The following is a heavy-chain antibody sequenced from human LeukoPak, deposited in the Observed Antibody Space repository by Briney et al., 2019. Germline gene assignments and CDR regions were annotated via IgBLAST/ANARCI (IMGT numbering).Heavy chain of an antibody. Sequence: GGSLRLSCAASGFNFSTYAMHWVRQAPGKGLEWVAVVSYDGSNKYYADSVKGRFIISRDNSKNTLSLQMNSLRAEDTSVYYCARDASFSNVDYWGQGTLVSVSS. D-gene: IGHD4-4*01. V-gene: IGHV3-30*04. CDR3: ARDASFSNVDY. J-gene: IGHJ4*02. CDR2: VSYDGSNK. CDR1: GFNFSTYA.